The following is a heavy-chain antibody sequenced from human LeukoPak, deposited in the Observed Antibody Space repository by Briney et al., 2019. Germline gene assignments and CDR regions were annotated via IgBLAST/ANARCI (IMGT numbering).Heavy chain of an antibody. CDR1: GGSFSGYY. J-gene: IGHJ6*03. Sequence: SETLSLTCAVYGGSFSGYYWSWIRQPPGKGLEWIGEINHSGSTNYNPSLKSRVTISVDTSKNQFSLQLSSVTAADTAVYYCARLAELRYFDWLLSGYYYYYYMNVWGKGTTVTISS. D-gene: IGHD3-9*01. CDR3: ARLAELRYFDWLLSGYYYYYYMNV. V-gene: IGHV4-34*01. CDR2: INHSGST.